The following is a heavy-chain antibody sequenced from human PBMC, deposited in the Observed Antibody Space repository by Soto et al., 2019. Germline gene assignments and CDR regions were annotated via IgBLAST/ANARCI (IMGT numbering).Heavy chain of an antibody. J-gene: IGHJ5*02. Sequence: QVQLVQSGAEVKKPGASVKVSCKASGYTFTTYGISWVRQAPGQGLEGMGWISAYNGNADYAQKFQGRVTLTTDTPTSTAYMELSRLTSDDTAVFYCARVGWFGERRFDPWGQGTLVTVSS. CDR1: GYTFTTYG. V-gene: IGHV1-18*01. CDR3: ARVGWFGERRFDP. D-gene: IGHD3-10*01. CDR2: ISAYNGNA.